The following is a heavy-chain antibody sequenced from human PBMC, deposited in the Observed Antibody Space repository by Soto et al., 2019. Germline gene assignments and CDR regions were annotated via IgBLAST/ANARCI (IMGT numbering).Heavy chain of an antibody. CDR2: ISAYNGKT. CDR3: ARLSLQYYYDSREDHNFDY. D-gene: IGHD3-22*01. J-gene: IGHJ4*02. CDR1: GYTFTSYG. Sequence: ASVKVSCKASGYTFTSYGISWVRQAPGQGLEWMGWISAYNGKTDYAQKLQGRVTMTTDTSTSTAYMELRSLRSDDTAVYYCARLSLQYYYDSREDHNFDYCGQGTLVTVYS. V-gene: IGHV1-18*04.